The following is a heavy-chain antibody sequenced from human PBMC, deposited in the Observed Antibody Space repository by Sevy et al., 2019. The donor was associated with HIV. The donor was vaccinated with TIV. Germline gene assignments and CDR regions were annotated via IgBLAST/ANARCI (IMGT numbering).Heavy chain of an antibody. V-gene: IGHV3-21*01. Sequence: GGSLRLSCAASGFTFSSYSMNWVRQAPGKGLEWVSSISSSSSYIYYADSVKGRFTISRDNAKNSLYLQMNSLRAEDTAVYYCARDSIVDTVATTILYYYYGMDVWGQGTTVTVSS. CDR1: GFTFSSYS. CDR2: ISSSSSYI. D-gene: IGHD5-12*01. J-gene: IGHJ6*02. CDR3: ARDSIVDTVATTILYYYYGMDV.